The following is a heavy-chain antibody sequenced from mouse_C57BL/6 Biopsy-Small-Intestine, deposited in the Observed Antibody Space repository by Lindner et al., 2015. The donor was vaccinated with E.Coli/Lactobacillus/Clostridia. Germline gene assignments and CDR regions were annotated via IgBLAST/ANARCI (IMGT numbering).Heavy chain of an antibody. V-gene: IGHV1-69*02. D-gene: IGHD1-1*01. CDR3: ARRSISSYYFDY. J-gene: IGHJ2*01. CDR1: GYAFTNYW. CDR2: IDPSHSYT. Sequence: VQLQESGAELVKPGASVKLSCTASGYAFTNYWMHWVKQRPGQGLEWIGEIDPSHSYTNYNQKFKGKATLTVDKSSSTAHMQLSSLTSEDSAVYYCARRSISSYYFDYWGQGTTLTVSS.